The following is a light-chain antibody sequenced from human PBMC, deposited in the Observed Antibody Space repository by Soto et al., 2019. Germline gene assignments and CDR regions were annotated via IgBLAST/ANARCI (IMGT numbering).Light chain of an antibody. Sequence: QSALTQPASVSGSPGQSITISCTGTGGLVSWYQQPPGKAPKLIIYDDTKRPSGVSSRFSGSKSCNTCSLTISGLHTEDEADSYCCLYVCCRRYDFGSGTKVTVL. CDR3: CLYVCCRRYD. V-gene: IGLV2-23*01. CDR1: GGL. J-gene: IGLJ1*01. CDR2: DDT.